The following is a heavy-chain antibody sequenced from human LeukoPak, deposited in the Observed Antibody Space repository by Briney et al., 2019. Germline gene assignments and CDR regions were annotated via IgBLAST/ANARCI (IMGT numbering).Heavy chain of an antibody. Sequence: GGSLRLSCAAPGFTVSSNYMSWVRQAPGKGLEWVAVIYSGGSTYYADSVKGRFTISRDNSKNTLYLQMNSLRAEDTAVYYCARVGSGSYFHYYYMDVWGKGTTVTISS. CDR2: IYSGGST. D-gene: IGHD3-10*01. J-gene: IGHJ6*03. CDR1: GFTVSSNY. CDR3: ARVGSGSYFHYYYMDV. V-gene: IGHV3-53*01.